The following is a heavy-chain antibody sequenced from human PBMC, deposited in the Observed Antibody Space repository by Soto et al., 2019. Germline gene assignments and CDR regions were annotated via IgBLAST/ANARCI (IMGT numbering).Heavy chain of an antibody. CDR1: GYSFTTYG. CDR3: ARTSVAQSEDYFDY. D-gene: IGHD5-12*01. V-gene: IGHV1-18*01. J-gene: IGHJ4*02. CDR2: TSSNNGKT. Sequence: ASVKVSCKTSGYSFTTYGISWVRQAPGQGLEWMGWTSSNNGKTKYAQKFQGRVTMTTDKSTNTVHMERRSLRSGDTAVYYCARTSVAQSEDYFDYWGQGTLVTVSS.